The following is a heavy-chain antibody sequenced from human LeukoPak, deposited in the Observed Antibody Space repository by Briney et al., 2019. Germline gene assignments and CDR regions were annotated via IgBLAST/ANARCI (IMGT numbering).Heavy chain of an antibody. V-gene: IGHV3-53*05. D-gene: IGHD3-10*01. J-gene: IGHJ6*02. CDR1: GFTVITNY. Sequence: AGRSLTLSCAASGFTVITNYVSWGRHPPRNGLELVSVIYSGGSTYYADSVKGRLTIFRENSKNTLYLQMISLRAEDTAVYYCARGITMVRGNYGMDVWGQGTTVTVSS. CDR3: ARGITMVRGNYGMDV. CDR2: IYSGGST.